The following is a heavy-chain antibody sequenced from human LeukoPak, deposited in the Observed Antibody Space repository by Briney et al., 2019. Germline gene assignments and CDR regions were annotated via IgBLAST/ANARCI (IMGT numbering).Heavy chain of an antibody. Sequence: GGSLRLSCAASGFTFDDYAMHWVRQAPGKGLEWVSGISWNSGSIGYADSVKGRFTISRDNAKNSLYLQMNSLRAEDAAVYYCANEYSKGDIWGQGTMVTVSS. J-gene: IGHJ3*02. V-gene: IGHV3-9*01. CDR1: GFTFDDYA. D-gene: IGHD4-11*01. CDR2: ISWNSGSI. CDR3: ANEYSKGDI.